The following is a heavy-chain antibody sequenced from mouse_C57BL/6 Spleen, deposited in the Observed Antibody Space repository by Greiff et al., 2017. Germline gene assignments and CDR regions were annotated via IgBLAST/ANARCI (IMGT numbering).Heavy chain of an antibody. CDR2: ISSGGSYT. Sequence: EVQLVESGGDLVKPGGSLKLSCAASGFTFSSYGMSWVRQTPDKRLEWVATISSGGSYTYYPDSVKGRFTISRDNAKNTLYLQMSSLKSEDTAMYYCARHDYGSRDAMDYWGQGTSVTVSS. J-gene: IGHJ4*01. CDR1: GFTFSSYG. V-gene: IGHV5-6*01. CDR3: ARHDYGSRDAMDY. D-gene: IGHD1-1*01.